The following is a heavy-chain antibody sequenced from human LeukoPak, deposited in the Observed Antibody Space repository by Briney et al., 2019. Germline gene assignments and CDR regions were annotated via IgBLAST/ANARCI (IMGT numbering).Heavy chain of an antibody. CDR1: GGTFSSYA. Sequence: GASVKVSCKASGGTFSSYAISWVRQAPGQGLEWMGLINPNSGGTNYAQKFQGRVTMTRDTSISTAYMELSRLRSDDTAVYYCASPYYDILTGYYDAFDIWGQGTMVTVSS. J-gene: IGHJ3*02. CDR2: INPNSGGT. CDR3: ASPYYDILTGYYDAFDI. V-gene: IGHV1-2*02. D-gene: IGHD3-9*01.